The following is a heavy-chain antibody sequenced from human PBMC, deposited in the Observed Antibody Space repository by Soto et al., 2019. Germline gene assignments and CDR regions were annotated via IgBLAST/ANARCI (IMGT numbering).Heavy chain of an antibody. J-gene: IGHJ6*02. D-gene: IGHD3-3*01. CDR1: GFTLSNAW. V-gene: IGHV3-15*01. Sequence: GGSLRLSCAASGFTLSNAWMSWVLQATGKWLAWVCRIKSKTDGWTPDYAAPVKGRFTISSDESKNTLYLQMNSLKTEHTAVDYCTTAGLVVTPHHTIFGPKTYGMDVWGQGTTVTVSS. CDR2: IKSKTDGWTP. CDR3: TTAGLVVTPHHTIFGPKTYGMDV.